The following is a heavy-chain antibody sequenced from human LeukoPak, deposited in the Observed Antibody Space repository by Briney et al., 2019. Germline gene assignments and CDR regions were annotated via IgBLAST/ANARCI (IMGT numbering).Heavy chain of an antibody. J-gene: IGHJ6*03. Sequence: SETLSLTCTVSGGSISSGSYYWSWIRQPPGKGLEWIGYIYHSGSTYYNPSLKSRVTISVDRSKNQFSLKLSSVTAADTAVYYCARHYYYYMDVWGKGTTVTVSS. CDR3: ARHYYYYMDV. CDR1: GGSISSGSYY. V-gene: IGHV4-30-2*01. CDR2: IYHSGST.